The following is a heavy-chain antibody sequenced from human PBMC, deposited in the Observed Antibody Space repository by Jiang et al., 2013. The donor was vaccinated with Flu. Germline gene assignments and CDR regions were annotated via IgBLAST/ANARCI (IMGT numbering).Heavy chain of an antibody. CDR1: GGSISSSSYY. Sequence: GPGLVKPSETLSLTCTVSGGSISSSSYYWGWIRQPPGKGLEWIGSIYYSGSTYYNPSLKSRVTISVDTSKNQFSLKLSSVTAADTAVYYCARLGDSSGHGLDYWGQGTLVTVSS. CDR2: IYYSGST. D-gene: IGHD3-22*01. CDR3: ARLGDSSGHGLDY. J-gene: IGHJ4*02. V-gene: IGHV4-39*01.